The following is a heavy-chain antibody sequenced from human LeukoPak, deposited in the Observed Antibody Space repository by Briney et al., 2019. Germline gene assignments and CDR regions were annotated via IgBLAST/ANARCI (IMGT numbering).Heavy chain of an antibody. CDR1: GGSISSSSYY. D-gene: IGHD3-3*01. J-gene: IGHJ4*02. Sequence: SETLSLTCTVSGGSISSSSYYWGWIRQPPGTGLEWIGSIYYSGSTYYNPSLKSRVTISVDTSKNQFSLKLSSVTAADTAVYYCARDRRLEWLSNESLDYWGQGTLVTVSS. V-gene: IGHV4-39*07. CDR3: ARDRRLEWLSNESLDY. CDR2: IYYSGST.